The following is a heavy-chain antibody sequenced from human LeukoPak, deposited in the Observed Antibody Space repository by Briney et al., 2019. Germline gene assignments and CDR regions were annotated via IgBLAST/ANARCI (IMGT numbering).Heavy chain of an antibody. CDR3: ARDHLGMEVFSGADGSYAFDI. CDR2: IYTSGST. CDR1: GGSISSHY. V-gene: IGHV4-4*07. Sequence: SETLSLTCTVSGGSISSHYWSWIRQPAGKGLEWIGRIYTSGSTNYNPSLKSRVTMSVDTSKNQFSLKLSSVTAADTAVYYCARDHLGMEVFSGADGSYAFDIWGQGTMVTVSS. J-gene: IGHJ3*02. D-gene: IGHD6-13*01.